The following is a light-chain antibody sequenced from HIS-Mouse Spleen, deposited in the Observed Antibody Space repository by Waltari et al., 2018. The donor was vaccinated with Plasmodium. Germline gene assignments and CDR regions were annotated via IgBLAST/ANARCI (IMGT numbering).Light chain of an antibody. CDR2: YAS. CDR3: HQSSSLPT. CDR1: QSIGSS. J-gene: IGKJ1*01. Sequence: EIVLTTHPAFPSFTPMEKVTITSRDSQSIGSSLHWYQQKPEQSPKLLIKYASPAFSGVPTRFSGSGSGTDFTLNSNSLEAEDAATYYCHQSSSLPTFGQGTKVEIK. V-gene: IGKV6-21*01.